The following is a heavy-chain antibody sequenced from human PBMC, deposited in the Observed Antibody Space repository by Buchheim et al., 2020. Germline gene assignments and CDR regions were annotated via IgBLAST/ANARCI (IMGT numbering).Heavy chain of an antibody. V-gene: IGHV5-51*01. J-gene: IGHJ4*02. D-gene: IGHD3-22*01. Sequence: EVQLVQSGAEVKKSGESLKISCKTSGYSFTTYWIGWVRQMPGRGLEWMGIIYPGDFDTRYSPSFQGQVTISADRSISTVYLQWSNLKASDTAMYYCARKNYFDTSGSGTPFDSWGQGTL. CDR2: IYPGDFDT. CDR1: GYSFTTYW. CDR3: ARKNYFDTSGSGTPFDS.